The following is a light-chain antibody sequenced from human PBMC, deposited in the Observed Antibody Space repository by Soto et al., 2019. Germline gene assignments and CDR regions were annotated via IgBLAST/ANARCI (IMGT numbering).Light chain of an antibody. V-gene: IGKV3-20*01. CDR1: QSVSSYY. CDR2: DAS. Sequence: EIVLTQSPGTLSLSPGERATLSCRASQSVSSYYLAWYQQKPGQAPRLLIYDASKRATGVPDRISGSGSGTEFTLTISGLEPEDFTVYYCHHYETFGQGTKVDIK. CDR3: HHYET. J-gene: IGKJ1*01.